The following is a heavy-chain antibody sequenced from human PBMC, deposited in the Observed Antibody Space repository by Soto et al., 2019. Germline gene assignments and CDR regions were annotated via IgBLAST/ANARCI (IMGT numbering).Heavy chain of an antibody. CDR2: ISSNSAYI. Sequence: GGSLRLSCAASGFTFRSFTMNWVRPAPGKGLEWVSTISSNSAYIYYTDALRGRFTISRDNAKNSLHLQMNSLRAEDTAVYYCTRDASRDSSARGWFDPWGPGTLVTVSS. V-gene: IGHV3-21*01. CDR3: TRDASRDSSARGWFDP. J-gene: IGHJ5*02. D-gene: IGHD6-13*01. CDR1: GFTFRSFT.